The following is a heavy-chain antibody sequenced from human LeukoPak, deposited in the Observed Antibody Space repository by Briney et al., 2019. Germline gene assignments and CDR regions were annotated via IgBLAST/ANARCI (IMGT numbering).Heavy chain of an antibody. CDR3: ARAPRGATVTSLKIDY. CDR2: ISRSGTAT. Sequence: GGSLRLSCAASGFTPSSYEMNWVRQAPGKGLEWISYISRSGTATLYADSVKGRFTISRDNAKNSLYLQMNSLRAEDTAVYYCARAPRGATVTSLKIDYWGQGTLVTVSS. V-gene: IGHV3-48*03. D-gene: IGHD4-17*01. J-gene: IGHJ4*02. CDR1: GFTPSSYE.